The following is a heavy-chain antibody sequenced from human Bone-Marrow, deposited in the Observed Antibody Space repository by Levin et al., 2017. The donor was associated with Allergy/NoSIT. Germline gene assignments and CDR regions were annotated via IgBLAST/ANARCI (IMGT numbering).Heavy chain of an antibody. D-gene: IGHD6-19*01. Sequence: ASVKVSCKASGYTFTSYDINWVRQATGQGLEWMGWMNPNSGNTGYAQKFQGRVTMTRNTSISTAYMELSSLRSEDTAVYYCARGGGSTYSSGWYPGSYTYWGQGTLVTVSS. J-gene: IGHJ4*02. CDR1: GYTFTSYD. CDR3: ARGGGSTYSSGWYPGSYTY. CDR2: MNPNSGNT. V-gene: IGHV1-8*01.